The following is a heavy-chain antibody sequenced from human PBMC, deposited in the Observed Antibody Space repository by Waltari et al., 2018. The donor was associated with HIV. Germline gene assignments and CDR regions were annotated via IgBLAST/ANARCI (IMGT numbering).Heavy chain of an antibody. V-gene: IGHV3-23*01. J-gene: IGHJ6*02. CDR3: AKSIAVAGPQFFYGMDV. CDR1: GFTFSNYA. D-gene: IGHD6-19*01. Sequence: EVQLLESGGGLVQRGGSLRLSCAGSGFTFSNYAMSWVRQTPGKGLEWVSVISGGGGRTYSADSVKGRFTISRDNSKNTLYLQMNSLRAEDTAVYYCAKSIAVAGPQFFYGMDVWGHGTTVTVSS. CDR2: ISGGGGRT.